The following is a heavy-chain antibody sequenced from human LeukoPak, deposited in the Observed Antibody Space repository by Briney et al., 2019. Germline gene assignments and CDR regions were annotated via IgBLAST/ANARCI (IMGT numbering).Heavy chain of an antibody. CDR3: ARDRQGQFDY. CDR1: GGSISSYY. Sequence: SETLSLTCSVSGGSISSYYWSWIRQPPGKGLEWIGYIYDSGSINYNPSLKSRVTISVDTSKNQFSLKLSSVTAADTAVYYCARDRQGQFDYWGQGTLVTVSS. J-gene: IGHJ4*02. CDR2: IYDSGSI. V-gene: IGHV4-59*01.